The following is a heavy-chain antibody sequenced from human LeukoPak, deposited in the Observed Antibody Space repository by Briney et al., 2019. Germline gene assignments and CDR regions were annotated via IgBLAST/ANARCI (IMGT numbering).Heavy chain of an antibody. CDR3: ARDHGRYCSGGSCYFGGFFEY. Sequence: PGGSLRLSCAASGFTFSSYAMHWVRQAPGKGLEWVAVISYDGSNKYYADSVKGRFTTSRDNAKNSLYLQMNSLRAEDTAVYYCARDHGRYCSGGSCYFGGFFEYWGQGTLGTVSS. CDR1: GFTFSSYA. V-gene: IGHV3-30*04. J-gene: IGHJ4*02. CDR2: ISYDGSNK. D-gene: IGHD2-15*01.